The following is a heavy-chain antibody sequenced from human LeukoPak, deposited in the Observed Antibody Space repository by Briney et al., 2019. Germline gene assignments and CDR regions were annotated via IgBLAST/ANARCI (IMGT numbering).Heavy chain of an antibody. Sequence: PSETLSLTCTVSGYSISSGYYWGWIRQPPGKGLEWIGSIYHSGSTYYNPSLKSRVTISVDTSKNQFSLKLSSVTAADTAVYYCARGHGDYANRGQGTLVTVSS. CDR1: GYSISSGYY. CDR3: ARGHGDYAN. D-gene: IGHD4-17*01. J-gene: IGHJ4*02. CDR2: IYHSGST. V-gene: IGHV4-38-2*02.